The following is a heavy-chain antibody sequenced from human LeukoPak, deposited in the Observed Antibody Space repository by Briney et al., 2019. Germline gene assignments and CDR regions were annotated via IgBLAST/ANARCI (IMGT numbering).Heavy chain of an antibody. Sequence: GGSLRLSCAASGFTFSNYAMNWVRQAPGKGLEWVAVISYDGSNKYYADSVKGRFTISRDNSKNTLYLQMNSLRAEDTAVYYCARGGPSSSWFYYFDYWGQGTLVTVSS. CDR2: ISYDGSNK. V-gene: IGHV3-30-3*01. CDR3: ARGGPSSSWFYYFDY. CDR1: GFTFSNYA. D-gene: IGHD6-13*01. J-gene: IGHJ4*02.